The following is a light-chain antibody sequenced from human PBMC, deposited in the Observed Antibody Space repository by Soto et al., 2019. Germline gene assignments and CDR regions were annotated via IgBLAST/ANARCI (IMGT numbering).Light chain of an antibody. J-gene: IGLJ3*02. CDR1: SSDVGGYNY. CDR3: QSYDSSLSGWV. V-gene: IGLV2-14*01. CDR2: EVS. Sequence: QSALTQPASVSGSPGQSITISCTGTSSDVGGYNYVSWYQQHPGKAPKLMIYEVSNRPSGVSNRFSGSKSGTSASLAITGLRAEDEADYYCQSYDSSLSGWVFGGGTKLTVL.